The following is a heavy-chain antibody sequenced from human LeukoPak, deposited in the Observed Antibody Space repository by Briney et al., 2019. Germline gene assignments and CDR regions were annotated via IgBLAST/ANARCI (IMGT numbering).Heavy chain of an antibody. J-gene: IGHJ4*02. V-gene: IGHV1-8*01. CDR2: MNPNSGNT. CDR1: VYTFTSYD. D-gene: IGHD4-23*01. Sequence: ASVKVSCKASVYTFTSYDINWVRQATGQGLEWMGWMNPNSGNTGYAQKFQGRVTMTRNTSIGTAYMELSSLRSEDTAVYYCARVPYYGGNSGLGYWGQRTLVTVSS. CDR3: ARVPYYGGNSGLGY.